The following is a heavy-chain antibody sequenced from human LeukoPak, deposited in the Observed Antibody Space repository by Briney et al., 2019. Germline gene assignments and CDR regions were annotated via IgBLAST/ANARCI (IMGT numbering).Heavy chain of an antibody. CDR1: GFTFDDYA. CDR3: ARSGEGSGWFLNWFDP. J-gene: IGHJ5*02. Sequence: PGGSLRLSCAASGFTFDDYAMHWVRQAPGKGLEWVSGINWNGGSTGYADSVKGRFTISRDNAKNSLYLQMNSLRAEDTALYYCARSGEGSGWFLNWFDPWGQGTLVTVSS. D-gene: IGHD6-19*01. CDR2: INWNGGST. V-gene: IGHV3-20*04.